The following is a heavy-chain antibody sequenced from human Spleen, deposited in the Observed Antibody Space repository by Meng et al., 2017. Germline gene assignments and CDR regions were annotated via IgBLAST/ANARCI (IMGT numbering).Heavy chain of an antibody. D-gene: IGHD6-6*01. CDR3: ARVKQLAYYFDY. CDR1: GGSICSSNW. Sequence: VQLQESGPRPGKPSETLSLTCAVFGGSICSSNWWSWVGQPPGKGLELIGEIYHSGSTNYNPSLKSRVTISVDKSKNQFSLKLSSVTAADTAVYFCARVKQLAYYFDYWGQGTLVTVSS. CDR2: IYHSGST. V-gene: IGHV4-4*02. J-gene: IGHJ4*02.